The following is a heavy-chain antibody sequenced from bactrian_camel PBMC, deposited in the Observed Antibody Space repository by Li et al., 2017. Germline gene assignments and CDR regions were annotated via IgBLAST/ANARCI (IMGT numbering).Heavy chain of an antibody. CDR3: VQDSGWGSNIDCGRTWYQYNY. CDR1: AYVFSSCA. V-gene: IGHV3S53*01. J-gene: IGHJ4*01. Sequence: QLVESGGGSVQAGGSLRLSCVADAYVFSSCAMGWFRQAPGKEREWIPSIDTDGRTKYADSVQGRFTISKDNAKNTLYLQMSSLTPEDTAKYYCVQDSGWGSNIDCGRTWYQYNYWGQGTQVTVS. CDR2: IDTDGRT. D-gene: IGHD6*01.